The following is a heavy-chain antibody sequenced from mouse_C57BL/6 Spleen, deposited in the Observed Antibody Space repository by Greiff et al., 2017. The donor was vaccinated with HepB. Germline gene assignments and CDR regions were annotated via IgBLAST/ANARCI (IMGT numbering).Heavy chain of an antibody. V-gene: IGHV8-8*01. D-gene: IGHD1-1*01. CDR3: ARKIYYYGSSSYYYAMDY. J-gene: IGHJ4*01. Sequence: QVTLKVSGPGILQPSQTLSLTCSFSGFSLSTFGMGVGWIRQPSGKGLEWLAHIWWDDDKYYNPALKSRLTISKDTSKNQVFLKIANVDTADTATYYCARKIYYYGSSSYYYAMDYWGQGTSVTVSS. CDR2: IWWDDDK. CDR1: GFSLSTFGMG.